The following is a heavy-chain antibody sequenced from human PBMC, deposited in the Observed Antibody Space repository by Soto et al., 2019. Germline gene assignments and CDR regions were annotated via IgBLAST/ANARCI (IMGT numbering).Heavy chain of an antibody. J-gene: IGHJ6*03. CDR2: ISGSGGST. CDR1: GFTFSSYA. CDR3: ANLPNTVTKGAPLYYYYYMDV. D-gene: IGHD4-17*01. V-gene: IGHV3-23*01. Sequence: QPGGSLSLSCAASGFTFSSYAMSWVRQAPGKGLEWVSAISGSGGSTYYADSVKGRFTISRDNSKNTLYLQMNSLRAEDTAVYYSANLPNTVTKGAPLYYYYYMDVWGKGTTVPVSS.